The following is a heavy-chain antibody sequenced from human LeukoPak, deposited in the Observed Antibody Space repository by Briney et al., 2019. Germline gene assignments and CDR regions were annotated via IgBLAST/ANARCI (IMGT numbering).Heavy chain of an antibody. CDR3: ARGGTYNWSYLVDY. J-gene: IGHJ4*02. Sequence: GGSLRLSCAASGLTFDDYGMSWVRQAPGKGLEWVSGINWNGGSTGYADSVKGRFTISRDNAKNSLYLQMNSLRAEDTALYYCARGGTYNWSYLVDYWGQGTLVTVST. CDR2: INWNGGST. V-gene: IGHV3-20*04. CDR1: GLTFDDYG. D-gene: IGHD1-7*01.